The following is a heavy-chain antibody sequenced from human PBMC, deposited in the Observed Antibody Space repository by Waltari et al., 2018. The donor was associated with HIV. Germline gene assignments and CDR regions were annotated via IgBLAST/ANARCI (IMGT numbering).Heavy chain of an antibody. CDR2: TMDRGST. Sequence: QLLLQESGLGLVRPSETLSRPCTVTGPSISSRRYDWGWVRHPPWTRLEWIVRTMDRGSTYNNPSLKSRVAISVDTSRNQFSLNLTSVTAADTALYYCARHDGTSYYFGSDMNPRPFSFWFASWGQGILVTVSS. D-gene: IGHD3-10*01. V-gene: IGHV4-39*01. CDR1: GPSISSRRYD. J-gene: IGHJ5*01. CDR3: ARHDGTSYYFGSDMNPRPFSFWFAS.